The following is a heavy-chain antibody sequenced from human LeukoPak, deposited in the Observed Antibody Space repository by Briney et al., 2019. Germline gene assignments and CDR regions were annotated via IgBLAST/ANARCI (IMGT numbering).Heavy chain of an antibody. Sequence: ASVKVSCKVSGYTLTELSMHWVRQAPGKGLEWMGGFDPEDGETIYAQKFQGRVTITADESTSTAYMELSSLRSEDTAVYYCARGIVATDIDYWGQGTLVTVSS. V-gene: IGHV1-24*01. J-gene: IGHJ4*02. CDR1: GYTLTELS. CDR3: ARGIVATDIDY. CDR2: FDPEDGET. D-gene: IGHD5-12*01.